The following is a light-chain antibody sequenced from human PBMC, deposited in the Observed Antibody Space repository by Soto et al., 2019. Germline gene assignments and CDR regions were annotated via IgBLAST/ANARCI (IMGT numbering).Light chain of an antibody. CDR3: SSFASSNTWV. V-gene: IGLV2-8*01. CDR1: SSDVGAYNY. J-gene: IGLJ3*02. Sequence: QSALTQPPSASGSPGQSVTISCTGTSSDVGAYNYVSWYQQHAGKAPKLVIYEVTKRPSGVPDRFSGSKSANTASLSVSGLQAEDEGDYYFSSFASSNTWVFGGGTKLTVL. CDR2: EVT.